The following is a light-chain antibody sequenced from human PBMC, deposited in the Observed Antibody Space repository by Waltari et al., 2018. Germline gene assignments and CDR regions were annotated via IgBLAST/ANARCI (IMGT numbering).Light chain of an antibody. CDR1: ALPTDY. V-gene: IGLV3-25*03. Sequence: SYDLPPPPSVSVSPGQTARITCSADALPTDYGYWYQQKSGQAPVLMIFKDKERPSGIPERFSGSSSGTTVTLTISGVQAEDEADYYCQSVDSSATYVIFGGGTKLTVL. J-gene: IGLJ2*01. CDR2: KDK. CDR3: QSVDSSATYVI.